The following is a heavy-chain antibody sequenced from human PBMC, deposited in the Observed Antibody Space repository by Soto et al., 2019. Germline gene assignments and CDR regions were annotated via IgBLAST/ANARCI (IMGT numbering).Heavy chain of an antibody. CDR2: ISYDGSNK. CDR3: ARYYNYDSRGFACAY. CDR1: GFTFSSYA. D-gene: IGHD3-22*01. J-gene: IGHJ4*02. V-gene: IGHV3-30-3*01. Sequence: QVQLVESGGGVVQPGRSLRLSCAASGFTFSSYAMHWVRQAPGKGLEWVAVISYDGSNKYYADSVKGRFTISSDNSKNQRDLQMNSLRAEDAAVYYCARYYNYDSRGFACAYWGQGTLVTVSS.